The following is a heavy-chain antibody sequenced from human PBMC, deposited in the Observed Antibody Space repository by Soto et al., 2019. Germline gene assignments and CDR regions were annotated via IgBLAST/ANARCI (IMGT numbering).Heavy chain of an antibody. CDR2: IIPIFGTA. Sequence: QVQLVQSGAEVKKPGSSVKVSCKASGGTFSSYAISWVRQAPGQGLEWMGGIIPIFGTANYAQKFQGRVTMTADASTSTAYMGLRTLGSEETAVYYCARVRVRFLEWLGSEGWGQGTLVTVSS. J-gene: IGHJ4*02. D-gene: IGHD3-3*01. V-gene: IGHV1-69*12. CDR3: ARVRVRFLEWLGSEG. CDR1: GGTFSSYA.